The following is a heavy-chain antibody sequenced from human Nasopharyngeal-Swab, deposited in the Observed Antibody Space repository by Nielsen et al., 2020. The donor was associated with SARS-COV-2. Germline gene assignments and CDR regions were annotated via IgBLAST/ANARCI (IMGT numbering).Heavy chain of an antibody. D-gene: IGHD2-8*01. CDR3: ARDRVYCVNGACKGSAQLDY. V-gene: IGHV3-21*01. J-gene: IGHJ4*02. CDR2: ISISSSYI. Sequence: WIRQPPGKGLEWVSSISISSSYIYYADSVKGRFTVSRDNSKNSLYLQMNSLRAEDTAVYYCARDRVYCVNGACKGSAQLDYWGQGTLVTVSS.